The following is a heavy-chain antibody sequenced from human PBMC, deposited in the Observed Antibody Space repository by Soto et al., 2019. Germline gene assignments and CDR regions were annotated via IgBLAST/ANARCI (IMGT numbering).Heavy chain of an antibody. J-gene: IGHJ4*02. D-gene: IGHD2-15*01. CDR3: ANTPSLVVDPGAMYYLDT. CDR2: IYSTGST. Sequence: QVQLHESGPGLVKPSQTLSLTCTVSGDSITTTNFYWSRIRQHPGKGLEWIGYIYSTGSTYYNPSLQNRIVLSVDTSKNQFSLKLRSVTAADTALYYCANTPSLVVDPGAMYYLDTWGKGTL. V-gene: IGHV4-31*03. CDR1: GDSITTTNFY.